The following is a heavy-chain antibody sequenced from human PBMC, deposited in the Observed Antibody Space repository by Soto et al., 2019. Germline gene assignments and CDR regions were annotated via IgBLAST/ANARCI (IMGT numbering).Heavy chain of an antibody. CDR3: ARGGSGYTWFNEF. CDR2: IIPVFQTA. Sequence: QEQLVQSGAEVKKPGSSVKVSCKASGGLFSSYPISWVRQVPGPGLEWMGGIIPVFQTASYTQRFQGRVTITADESTNTAYMELSSLRSEDTAIYYCARGGSGYTWFNEFWGQGTLVTVSS. CDR1: GGLFSSYP. V-gene: IGHV1-69*01. D-gene: IGHD3-22*01. J-gene: IGHJ4*02.